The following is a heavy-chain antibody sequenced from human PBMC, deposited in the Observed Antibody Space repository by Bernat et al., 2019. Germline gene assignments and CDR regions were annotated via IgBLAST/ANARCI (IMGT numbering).Heavy chain of an antibody. Sequence: EVQLLESGGGLVQPGGSLRLSCAASGFTFSSYAMSWVRQAPGKGLEWVSAISGSGGSTYYADSVMGRFTISRDNSRNTLYLQMNSLSAGDTAVYYCAKDLQYSSSWYPYYYYGMDVWGQGTTVTVSS. D-gene: IGHD6-13*01. J-gene: IGHJ6*02. CDR2: ISGSGGST. V-gene: IGHV3-23*01. CDR3: AKDLQYSSSWYPYYYYGMDV. CDR1: GFTFSSYA.